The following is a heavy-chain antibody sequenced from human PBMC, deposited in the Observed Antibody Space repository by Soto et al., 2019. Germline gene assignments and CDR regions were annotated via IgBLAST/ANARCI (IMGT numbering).Heavy chain of an antibody. Sequence: QVQLQESGPGLVKPSETLSLTCTVSGGSISSYYWSWIRQPPGKGLEWIGYIYYSGSTNYNPSLKSRVTISVDTSKNQFSLKLSSMTAADTAVYYCARDGYSRYAFDIWGQGTMVTVSS. CDR1: GGSISSYY. CDR2: IYYSGST. CDR3: ARDGYSRYAFDI. D-gene: IGHD4-4*01. J-gene: IGHJ3*02. V-gene: IGHV4-59*12.